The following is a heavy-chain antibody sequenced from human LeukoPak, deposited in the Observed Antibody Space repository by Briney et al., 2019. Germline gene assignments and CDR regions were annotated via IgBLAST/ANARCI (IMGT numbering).Heavy chain of an antibody. V-gene: IGHV3-48*01. D-gene: IGHD1-26*01. Sequence: PGGSLRLSCAASGFTFSSYSMKWVRQAPGKGLEWVSYISSSSSIIYYADSVKGRFTVSRDSAKNSLYLQMNSLRAEDTAVYYCAGTDSGSYSRWFDYWGQGTLVTVSS. CDR1: GFTFSSYS. J-gene: IGHJ4*02. CDR2: ISSSSSII. CDR3: AGTDSGSYSRWFDY.